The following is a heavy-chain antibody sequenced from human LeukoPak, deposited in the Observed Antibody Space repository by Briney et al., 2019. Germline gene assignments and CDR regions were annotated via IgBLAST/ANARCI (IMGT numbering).Heavy chain of an antibody. D-gene: IGHD4-17*01. Sequence: GGSLRLSCAASGFTFSSYSMNWVRQAPGKGLEWVSSISSSSSYIYYADSVKGRFTISRDNAKNSLYLKMNSLRAADTAVYYCARDRELNYGDYGAFDIWGQGTMVTVSS. V-gene: IGHV3-21*01. CDR1: GFTFSSYS. CDR2: ISSSSSYI. J-gene: IGHJ3*02. CDR3: ARDRELNYGDYGAFDI.